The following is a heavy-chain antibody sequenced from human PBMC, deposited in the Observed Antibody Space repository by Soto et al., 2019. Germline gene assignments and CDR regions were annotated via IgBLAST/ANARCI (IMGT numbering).Heavy chain of an antibody. Sequence: GGSLRLSCAASGFTFSSYAMSWVRQAPGKGLEWVSAISGSGGSTYYADSVKGRFTISRDNSKNTLYLQMNSLRAEDTAVYYCAKDRGIVVVPAWEGSPEPFDPWGQGTLVTVSS. J-gene: IGHJ5*02. V-gene: IGHV3-23*01. CDR3: AKDRGIVVVPAWEGSPEPFDP. CDR1: GFTFSSYA. D-gene: IGHD2-2*01. CDR2: ISGSGGST.